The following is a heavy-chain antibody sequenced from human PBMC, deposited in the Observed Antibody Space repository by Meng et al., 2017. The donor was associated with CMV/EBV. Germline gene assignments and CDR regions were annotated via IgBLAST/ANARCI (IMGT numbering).Heavy chain of an antibody. CDR1: GYTLTELS. J-gene: IGHJ5*02. V-gene: IGHV1-24*01. D-gene: IGHD1/OR15-1a*01. CDR2: FDSEDGET. CDR3: ATAKLDQEWFDP. Sequence: ASVKVSCKASGYTLTELSMHWVRQAPGKGLEWMGGFDSEDGETIYAQKFQGRVTMTEDTSTDTAYMELSSLRSEDTVVYYCATAKLDQEWFDPWGQGTLVTVSS.